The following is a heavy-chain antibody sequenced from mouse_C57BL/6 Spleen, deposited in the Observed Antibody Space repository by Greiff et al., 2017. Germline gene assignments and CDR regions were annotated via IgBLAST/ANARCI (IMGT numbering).Heavy chain of an antibody. J-gene: IGHJ3*01. CDR3: ARGGFAY. V-gene: IGHV1-82*01. CDR1: GYAFSSSW. Sequence: QVQLQQSGPELVKPGASVKISCKASGYAFSSSWLNWVKQRPGKGLEWIGRIYPGDGDTNYNGKFKGKATLTADKSSSTAYMQLSSLTSEDSAVYFCARGGFAYWGQGTLVTVSA. CDR2: IYPGDGDT.